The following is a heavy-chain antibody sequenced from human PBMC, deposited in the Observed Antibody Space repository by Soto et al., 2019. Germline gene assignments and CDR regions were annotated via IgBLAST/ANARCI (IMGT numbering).Heavy chain of an antibody. J-gene: IGHJ6*03. D-gene: IGHD2-15*01. V-gene: IGHV1-24*01. CDR1: GYTLTELS. CDR2: FDPEDGET. CDR3: ATVVANQLGYYYYYMDV. Sequence: ASVKVSCKVSGYTLTELSMHWVRQAPGKGHEWMGGFDPEDGETIYAQKFQGRVTMTEDTSTDTAYMELSSLRSEDTALYYCATVVANQLGYYYYYMDVWGKGTTVTVSS.